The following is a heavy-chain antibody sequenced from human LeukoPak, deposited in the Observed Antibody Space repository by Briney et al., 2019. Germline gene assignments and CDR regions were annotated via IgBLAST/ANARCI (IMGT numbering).Heavy chain of an antibody. CDR3: ATLGGIVVVPAAMSLDY. J-gene: IGHJ4*02. CDR2: ISWDSGSI. CDR1: GFTFDDYG. V-gene: IGHV3-9*01. Sequence: GGSLRLSCAASGFTFDDYGMHWVRQAPGKGLEWVSNISWDSGSIAYAASVKGRFTISRDNAKNSLYLQMNSLRAEDTAVYYCATLGGIVVVPAAMSLDYWGQGTLVTVSS. D-gene: IGHD2-2*01.